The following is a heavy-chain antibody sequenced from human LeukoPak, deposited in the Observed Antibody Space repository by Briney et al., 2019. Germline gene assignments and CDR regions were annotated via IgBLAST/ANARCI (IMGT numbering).Heavy chain of an antibody. CDR3: ARTNYDYVWGSYRIDY. CDR2: IYYSGST. V-gene: IGHV4-31*03. J-gene: IGHJ4*02. Sequence: SQTLSLTCTVSGGSISSGGYYWSWIRQHPGKGLEWVGYIYYSGSTYYNPSLKSRVTISVDTSKNQFSLKLSSVTAADTAVYYCARTNYDYVWGSYRIDYWGQGTLVTVSS. D-gene: IGHD3-16*02. CDR1: GGSISSGGYY.